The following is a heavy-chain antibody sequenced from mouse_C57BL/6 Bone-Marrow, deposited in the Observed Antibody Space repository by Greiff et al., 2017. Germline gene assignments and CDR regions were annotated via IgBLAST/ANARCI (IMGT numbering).Heavy chain of an antibody. Sequence: QVQLQQPGAELVKPGASVKLSCKASGYTFTSYWMHWVKQRPGRGLEWIGRIDPNSGGTKYNEKFKSKATLTVDKPSSTAYMQLSSLTSEDSAVDYCARDSRADVYYCALDYWGQGTSVTVSS. CDR3: ARDSRADVYYCALDY. CDR2: IDPNSGGT. D-gene: IGHD1-1*01. CDR1: GYTFTSYW. V-gene: IGHV1-72*01. J-gene: IGHJ4*01.